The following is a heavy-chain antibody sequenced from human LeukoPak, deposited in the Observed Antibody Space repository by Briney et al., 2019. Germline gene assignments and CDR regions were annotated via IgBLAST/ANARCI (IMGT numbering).Heavy chain of an antibody. CDR1: GGSIGSYS. Sequence: SETLSLTCTVSGGSIGSYSWSWIRQSPGKGLEWIGYIYYSGSTNYNPSLKSRVTISVDTSKNQFSLKLSSVTAADTAVYYCARGRWELLPYYWGQGTLVTVSS. CDR2: IYYSGST. CDR3: ARGRWELLPYY. D-gene: IGHD1-26*01. V-gene: IGHV4-59*01. J-gene: IGHJ4*02.